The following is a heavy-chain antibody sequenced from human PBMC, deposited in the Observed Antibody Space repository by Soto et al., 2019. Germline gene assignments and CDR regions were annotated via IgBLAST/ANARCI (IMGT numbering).Heavy chain of an antibody. D-gene: IGHD5-18*01. CDR1: GGSISRGGYY. Sequence: PSETLSLTCTVSGGSISRGGYYWGWIRQFPGKGLEWIGSMYYRENTYYNPSLKSRITMSVDTSKNQLSLNLSSVTAADTAAYYCYSRAPEGFDTWGQGTLVTVSS. CDR2: MYYRENT. J-gene: IGHJ5*02. CDR3: YSRAPEGFDT. V-gene: IGHV4-39*01.